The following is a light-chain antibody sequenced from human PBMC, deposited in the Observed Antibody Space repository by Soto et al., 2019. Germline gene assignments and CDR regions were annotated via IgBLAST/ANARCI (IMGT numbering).Light chain of an antibody. Sequence: ETVLTQSPATLSLSPGERATLSCRASESVTSNYLAWYQQKPGQAPRLLIFGASSRATGIPDKFSGSGSGTDFSLTISRLEPDDFAVYYCQRYGGPSWTFGQGTKVDIK. J-gene: IGKJ1*01. CDR1: ESVTSNY. CDR3: QRYGGPSWT. V-gene: IGKV3-20*01. CDR2: GAS.